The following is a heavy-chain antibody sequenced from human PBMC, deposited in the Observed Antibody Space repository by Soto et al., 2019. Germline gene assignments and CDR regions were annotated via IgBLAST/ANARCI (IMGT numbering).Heavy chain of an antibody. J-gene: IGHJ4*02. CDR3: AKGDDFWSGYYSTALFDY. Sequence: EVQLLESGGGLVQPGGSLRLSCAASGFTFSSYAMSWVRQAPGKGLEWVSAISGSGGSTYYADSVKGRFTISRDNSKNTLYLQMNSLRAEDTAVYYCAKGDDFWSGYYSTALFDYWGQGTLVTVSS. D-gene: IGHD3-3*01. V-gene: IGHV3-23*01. CDR1: GFTFSSYA. CDR2: ISGSGGST.